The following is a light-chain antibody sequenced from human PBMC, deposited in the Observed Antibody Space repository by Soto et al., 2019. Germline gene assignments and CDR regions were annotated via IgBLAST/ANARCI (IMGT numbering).Light chain of an antibody. CDR2: AAS. J-gene: IGKJ4*01. CDR3: QQADSFPLT. V-gene: IGKV1-12*01. Sequence: DIQLTQSPSSVSASIGDRVTISCRASQSIYKWLVWYQQKPGKAPKLLIDAASSLQSGVASRFSGSGYGTVFTLASSSLPPEDSASYYCQQADSFPLTFGGGTEVAI. CDR1: QSIYKW.